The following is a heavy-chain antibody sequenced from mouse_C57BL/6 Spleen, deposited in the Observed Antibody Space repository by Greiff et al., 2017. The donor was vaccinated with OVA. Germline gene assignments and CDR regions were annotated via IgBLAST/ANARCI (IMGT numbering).Heavy chain of an antibody. CDR2: IYPGSGNT. V-gene: IGHV1-66*01. D-gene: IGHD2-4*01. CDR3: ARGKSYYDDDDAMDY. J-gene: IGHJ4*01. Sequence: QVQLQQSGPELVKPGASVKISCKASGYSFTSYYIHWVKQRPGQGLEWIGWIYPGSGNTKYNEKFKGKATLTADTSSSTAYMQLSSLTSEDSAVYYCARGKSYYDDDDAMDYWGQGTSVTVSS. CDR1: GYSFTSYY.